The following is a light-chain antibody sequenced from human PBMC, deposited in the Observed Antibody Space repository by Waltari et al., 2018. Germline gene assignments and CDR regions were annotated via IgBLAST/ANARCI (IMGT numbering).Light chain of an antibody. V-gene: IGKV3-20*01. CDR3: QQYGRSPT. CDR2: GAS. Sequence: EILLTQSPGTLSLSPGDRAILSCRASQSVPSIYFAWYQQKPGQAPRLLIYGASTRATGIPDRFSGRVSETDFSLTITRLEPEDFAVYYCQQYGRSPTFGQGTRLEIE. CDR1: QSVPSIY. J-gene: IGKJ5*01.